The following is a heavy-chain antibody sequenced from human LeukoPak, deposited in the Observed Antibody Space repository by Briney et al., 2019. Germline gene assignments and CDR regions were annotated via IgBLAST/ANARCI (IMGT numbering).Heavy chain of an antibody. Sequence: SETLSLTCTVSGGSISSGGYYWSWIRQHPGKGLEWIGYIYYSGSTYYNPSLKSRVTISVDTSKNQFSLKLSSVTAADTAVYYCARLPKVWELALGAFDIWGQGTMVTVSS. J-gene: IGHJ3*02. CDR3: ARLPKVWELALGAFDI. D-gene: IGHD1-26*01. CDR1: GGSISSGGYY. CDR2: IYYSGST. V-gene: IGHV4-31*03.